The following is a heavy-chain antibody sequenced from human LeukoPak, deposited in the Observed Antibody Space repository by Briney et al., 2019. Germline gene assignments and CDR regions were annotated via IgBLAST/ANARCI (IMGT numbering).Heavy chain of an antibody. V-gene: IGHV4-59*01. Sequence: SETLSLTCTVSGGSISSYYWSWIRQPPGKGLEWIGYIYYSGSTNYNPSLKSRVTISVDTSKDQFSLKLSSVTAADTAVYYCARARRTGSSWYSTYYYYYMDVWGKGTTVTISS. D-gene: IGHD6-13*01. J-gene: IGHJ6*03. CDR3: ARARRTGSSWYSTYYYYYMDV. CDR1: GGSISSYY. CDR2: IYYSGST.